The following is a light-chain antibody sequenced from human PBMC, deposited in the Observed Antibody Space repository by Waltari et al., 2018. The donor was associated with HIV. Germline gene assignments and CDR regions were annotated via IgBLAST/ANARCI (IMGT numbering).Light chain of an antibody. CDR1: ALPKKY. J-gene: IGLJ3*02. V-gene: IGLV3-25*03. CDR3: QSADSSNTWV. Sequence: SYELTQPPSVSVSPGQTARITCSGDALPKKYAYWYQQKPGQAPVVIIYKDSERPSGIPERFSASSSGTTVTLTISGVQAEDEADYYCQSADSSNTWVFGGGTKLTVL. CDR2: KDS.